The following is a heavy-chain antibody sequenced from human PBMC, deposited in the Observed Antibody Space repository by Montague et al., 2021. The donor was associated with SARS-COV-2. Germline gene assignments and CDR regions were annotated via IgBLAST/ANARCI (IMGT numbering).Heavy chain of an antibody. V-gene: IGHV4-59*01. CDR1: GGSISTYY. CDR2: INYSGIT. Sequence: SETLSLTCTVSGGSISTYYWSWIRQPPGKGLEWIAYINYSGITNXKPSLKSRVSVSLDTSKNHFSLNLKSVTAADTAVYYCARSGWLTRGFDSWGQGTLVFVSS. J-gene: IGHJ4*02. CDR3: ARSGWLTRGFDS. D-gene: IGHD6-19*01.